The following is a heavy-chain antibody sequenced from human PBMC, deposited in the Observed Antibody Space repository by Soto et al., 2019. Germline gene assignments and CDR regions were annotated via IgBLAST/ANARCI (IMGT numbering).Heavy chain of an antibody. CDR2: INPNSGDT. V-gene: IGHV1-2*02. Sequence: ASVKVSCKSSGYAFTGYYIHWVRQAPGQGLEWMGWINPNSGDTNYAQKFQGRVTMTRDTSFSTAYMELSSLRSDDTAVYYCATRYSSVHFWGQGTLVTVSS. CDR3: ATRYSSVHF. D-gene: IGHD5-18*01. CDR1: GYAFTGYY. J-gene: IGHJ4*02.